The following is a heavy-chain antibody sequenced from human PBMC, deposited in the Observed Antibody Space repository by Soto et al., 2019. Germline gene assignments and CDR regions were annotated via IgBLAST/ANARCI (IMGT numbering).Heavy chain of an antibody. CDR2: IKQDGSEK. J-gene: IGHJ4*02. CDR3: ASDLYGDYVGY. D-gene: IGHD4-17*01. Sequence: EVQLVASGGGLVQPGGSLRLSCAASGFTFSSYWMSWVRQAPGKGLEWVANIKQDGSEKYYVDSVKGRFTISRDNAKNSLYLQMNSLRAEDTAVYYCASDLYGDYVGYWGQGTLVTVSS. V-gene: IGHV3-7*01. CDR1: GFTFSSYW.